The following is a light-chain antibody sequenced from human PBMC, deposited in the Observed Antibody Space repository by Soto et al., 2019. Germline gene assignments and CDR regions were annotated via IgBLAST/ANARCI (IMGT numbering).Light chain of an antibody. CDR2: WAS. V-gene: IGKV4-1*01. CDR3: QQKYATPIT. CDR1: QSVLYSSNNKDY. J-gene: IGKJ5*01. Sequence: DIVMTQSSDSLGVSLGERATIKCKSSQSVLYSSNNKDYLAWFQQKPGQPPKLLIYWASTRESGVPDRFSGSGSGTDFTLTISSLQAEDVAVYYCQQKYATPITFGQGTRLEIK.